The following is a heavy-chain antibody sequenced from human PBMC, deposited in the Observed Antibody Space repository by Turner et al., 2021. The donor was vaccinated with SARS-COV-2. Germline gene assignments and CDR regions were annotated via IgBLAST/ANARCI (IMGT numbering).Heavy chain of an antibody. CDR1: GFTFSRYG. J-gene: IGHJ5*02. CDR2: IWSDGSNK. V-gene: IGHV3-33*01. D-gene: IGHD3-3*01. CDR3: AREREESYYDFWSGYYSWFDP. Sequence: GVSGGGVLQPARSPRLSCAASGFTFSRYGMHWVRQAPGKGLEWVAVIWSDGSNKNYADSVKGRFTISRDNSKNTLYMQMNSLRAEDTAVYYGAREREESYYDFWSGYYSWFDPWGQGTLVTVSS.